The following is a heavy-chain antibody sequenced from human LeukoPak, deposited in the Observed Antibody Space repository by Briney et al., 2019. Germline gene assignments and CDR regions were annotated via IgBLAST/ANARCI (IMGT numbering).Heavy chain of an antibody. D-gene: IGHD5-24*01. CDR3: ARGPPAVAINTYG. V-gene: IGHV3-66*01. CDR2: IYSGGDT. CDR1: GVTVSNNL. J-gene: IGHJ4*02. Sequence: GGSLRLSCAASGVTVSNNLMNWVRQAPGKGLEWVSLIYSGGDTHYADSVKGRFTISRDKSKNTLYLQMNSLRVEDTAVYYCARGPPAVAINTYGWGQGTLVTVSS.